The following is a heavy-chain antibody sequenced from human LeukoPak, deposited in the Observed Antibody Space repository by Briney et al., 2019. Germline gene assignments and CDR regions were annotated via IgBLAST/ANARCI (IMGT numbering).Heavy chain of an antibody. J-gene: IGHJ4*02. Sequence: GGSLRLSCAASGFTFSSYAMHWVRQAPGKGLEWVAVISYDGSNKYYAGSVKGRFTISRDNSKNTLYLQMNSLRAEDTAVCYCASHYDFWSGYYPPFDYWGQGTLVTVSS. CDR3: ASHYDFWSGYYPPFDY. D-gene: IGHD3-3*01. V-gene: IGHV3-30-3*01. CDR2: ISYDGSNK. CDR1: GFTFSSYA.